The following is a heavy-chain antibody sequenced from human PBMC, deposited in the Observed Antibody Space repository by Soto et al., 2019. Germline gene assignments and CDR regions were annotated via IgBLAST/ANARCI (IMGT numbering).Heavy chain of an antibody. CDR2: IYPGDSDT. D-gene: IGHD1-7*01. CDR3: AGTRGITGTTWPAFDI. J-gene: IGHJ3*02. Sequence: EVQLVQSGAEVKKPGESLKISCKGSGYSFTSYWIGWVRQMPGKVLEWMGIIYPGDSDTRYSPSFQGQVTISADKSISTAYLQWSSLKASDTAMYYCAGTRGITGTTWPAFDIWGQGTMVAVSS. CDR1: GYSFTSYW. V-gene: IGHV5-51*01.